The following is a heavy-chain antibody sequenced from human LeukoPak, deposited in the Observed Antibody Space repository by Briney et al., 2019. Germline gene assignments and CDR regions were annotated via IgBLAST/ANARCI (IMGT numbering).Heavy chain of an antibody. CDR2: MYYSGST. CDR1: GGSISSYY. D-gene: IGHD6-13*01. J-gene: IGHJ4*02. CDR3: ARGFQQLASL. V-gene: IGHV4-59*01. Sequence: SETLSLTCTISGGSISSYYWSWIRLPPGKGLEWIGYMYYSGSTNYNPSLKSRVTISVDTSRNQFSLRLSSVTAADTAVYYCARGFQQLASLWGQGTLVTVSS.